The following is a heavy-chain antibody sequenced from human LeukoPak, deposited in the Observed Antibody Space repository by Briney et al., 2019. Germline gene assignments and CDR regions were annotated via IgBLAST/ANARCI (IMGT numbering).Heavy chain of an antibody. V-gene: IGHV4-59*01. J-gene: IGHJ6*03. Sequence: TSETLSLTCTVSGGSISSYYWSWIRQPPGKGLEWIGYIYYSGSTNYNPSLKSRVTISVDTSKNQFSLKLSSVTAADTAVYYCARDGWGSYLPYYYYYMDVWGKGTTVTVSS. CDR1: GGSISSYY. CDR2: IYYSGST. CDR3: ARDGWGSYLPYYYYYMDV. D-gene: IGHD1-26*01.